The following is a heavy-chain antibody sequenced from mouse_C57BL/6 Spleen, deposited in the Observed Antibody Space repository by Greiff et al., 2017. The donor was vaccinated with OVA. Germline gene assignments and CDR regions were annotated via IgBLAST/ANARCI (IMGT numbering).Heavy chain of an antibody. CDR3: ARSGGYVDY. J-gene: IGHJ2*01. D-gene: IGHD2-2*01. CDR1: GYTFTSYW. V-gene: IGHV1-52*01. Sequence: QVQLQQPGAELVRPGSSVKLSCKASGYTFTSYWMHWVKQRPIQGLEWIGNIDPSDSEPHYNQKFKDKATLTVDKSSSTAYMQLSSLTSEDSAVYYCARSGGYVDYWGQGTTLTVSS. CDR2: IDPSDSEP.